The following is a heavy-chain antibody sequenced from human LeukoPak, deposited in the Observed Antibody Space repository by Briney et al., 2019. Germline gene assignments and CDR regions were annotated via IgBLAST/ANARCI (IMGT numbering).Heavy chain of an antibody. CDR3: ARGREINDY. CDR2: MNPNSGNT. Sequence: ASVKVSCKASGGTFSSYAISWVRQAPGQGLEWMGWMNPNSGNTGYAQKFQGRVTITRNTSISTAYMELSSLRSEDTAVYYCARGREINDYWGQGTLVTVSS. J-gene: IGHJ4*02. CDR1: GGTFSSYA. V-gene: IGHV1-8*03.